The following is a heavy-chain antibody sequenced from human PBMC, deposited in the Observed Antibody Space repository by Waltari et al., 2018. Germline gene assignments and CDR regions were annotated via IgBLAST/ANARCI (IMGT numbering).Heavy chain of an antibody. CDR2: ISGSGGST. CDR3: AKDDILTPRDYYYGMDV. J-gene: IGHJ6*02. D-gene: IGHD3-9*01. CDR1: GFTFSSYA. V-gene: IGHV3-23*01. Sequence: EVQLLESGGGLVQPGGSLRLSCAASGFTFSSYAMSWVRQAPGKGLEWVSAISGSGGSTYYADSVKGRFTISRDNSKNTLYLQMNSLRAEDTAVYYCAKDDILTPRDYYYGMDVWGQGTTVTVSS.